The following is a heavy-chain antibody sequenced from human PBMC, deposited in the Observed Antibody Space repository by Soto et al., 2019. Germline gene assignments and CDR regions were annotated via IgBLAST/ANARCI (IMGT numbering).Heavy chain of an antibody. CDR3: ARDPGYSSGWLKSHFDY. D-gene: IGHD6-19*01. CDR1: GFTFSSYA. CDR2: ISYDGSNK. Sequence: GGSLRLSCAASGFTFSSYAMHWVRQAPGKGLEWVAVISYDGSNKYYADSVKGRFTISRDNSKNTLYLQMNSLGAEDTAVYYCARDPGYSSGWLKSHFDYWGQGT. J-gene: IGHJ4*02. V-gene: IGHV3-30-3*01.